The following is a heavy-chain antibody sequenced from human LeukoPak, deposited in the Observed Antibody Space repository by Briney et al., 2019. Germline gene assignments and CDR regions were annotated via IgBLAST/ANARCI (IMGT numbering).Heavy chain of an antibody. Sequence: ASVKVSCKASGYIFTSYSMHWVRRAPGQGLEWMGIINPSGGTTNYAQKFQGRVTMTRDTSISTAYMELSRLRSDDTAVYYCARGTRIAVAGLNYWGQGTLVTVSS. CDR1: GYIFTSYS. CDR2: INPSGGTT. V-gene: IGHV1-46*01. J-gene: IGHJ4*02. D-gene: IGHD6-19*01. CDR3: ARGTRIAVAGLNY.